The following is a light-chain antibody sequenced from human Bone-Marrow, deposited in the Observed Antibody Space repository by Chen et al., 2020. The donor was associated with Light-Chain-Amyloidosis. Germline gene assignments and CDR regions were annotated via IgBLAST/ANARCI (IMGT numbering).Light chain of an antibody. Sequence: SYELTQPPSVSVSPGPTARITCSGDDLPTKYAYWYQQAQGHAPVLVLYSDTEWPSGISERFSGSSCGTTATLTVSGVQAEEEADYHCQSADSSGTYEVIFGGGTKLTVL. V-gene: IGLV3-25*02. CDR1: DLPTKY. CDR2: SDT. CDR3: QSADSSGTYEVI. J-gene: IGLJ2*01.